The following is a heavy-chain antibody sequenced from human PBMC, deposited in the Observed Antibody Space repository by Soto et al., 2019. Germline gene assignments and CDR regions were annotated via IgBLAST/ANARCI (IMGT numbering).Heavy chain of an antibody. CDR3: ARDRTSSSSEFDY. CDR1: GDSVSSNSAA. V-gene: IGHV6-1*01. D-gene: IGHD6-6*01. Sequence: SQTLSLTCALSGDSVSSNSAAWNWIRPSPSRGLEWLGRTYYRSKRYNDYAVSVKSRITINPDTSKNQVSLQLNSVTPEDTAVYYCARDRTSSSSEFDYWGQGTLVTVSS. CDR2: TYYRSKRYN. J-gene: IGHJ4*02.